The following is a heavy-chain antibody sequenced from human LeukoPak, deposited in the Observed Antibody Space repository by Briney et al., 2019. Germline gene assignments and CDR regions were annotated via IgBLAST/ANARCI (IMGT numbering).Heavy chain of an antibody. CDR3: ARGRKIAVAGTFDY. Sequence: SETLSLTCAVYGGSFSGYYWSWIRQPPGKGLEWIREINHSGSTNYNPSLKSRVTISVDTSKNQFSLKLSSVTAADTAVYYCARGRKIAVAGTFDYWGQGTLVTVSS. J-gene: IGHJ4*02. V-gene: IGHV4-34*01. CDR1: GGSFSGYY. D-gene: IGHD6-19*01. CDR2: INHSGST.